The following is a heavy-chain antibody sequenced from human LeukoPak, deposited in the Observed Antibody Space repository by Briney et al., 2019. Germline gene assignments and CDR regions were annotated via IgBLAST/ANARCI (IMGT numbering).Heavy chain of an antibody. CDR1: GFTFDDYA. D-gene: IGHD3-22*01. Sequence: GGSLRLSCAASGFTFDDYAMHWVRQAPGKGLEWVSGISWNSGSIGYADSVKGRFTTSRDNAKNSLYLQMNSLRAEDTALYYCAKDAYYDSSGVFDYWGQGTLVTVSS. J-gene: IGHJ4*02. CDR2: ISWNSGSI. CDR3: AKDAYYDSSGVFDY. V-gene: IGHV3-9*01.